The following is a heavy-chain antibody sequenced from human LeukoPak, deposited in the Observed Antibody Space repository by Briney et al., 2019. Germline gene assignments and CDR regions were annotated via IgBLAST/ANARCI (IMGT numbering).Heavy chain of an antibody. J-gene: IGHJ6*03. V-gene: IGHV1-2*02. D-gene: IGHD2-15*01. CDR3: ARANRAVAGDYYYWYMDV. CDR1: GYTFTGYY. Sequence: ASVKVSCKASGYTFTGYYMHGVRQAPGQGLELMGWVNSNSGATDYAQKFQGRVTMTRDTSISTAYMDLSRLRSDDTAVYYCARANRAVAGDYYYWYMDVWGKGTTVTVSS. CDR2: VNSNSGAT.